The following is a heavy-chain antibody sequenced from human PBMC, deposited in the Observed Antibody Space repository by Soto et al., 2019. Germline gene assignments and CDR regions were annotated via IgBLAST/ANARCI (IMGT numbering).Heavy chain of an antibody. CDR3: AKDRGIVGATNYYYYGMDV. J-gene: IGHJ6*02. D-gene: IGHD1-26*01. CDR1: GFTFSSYA. Sequence: LRLSCAASGFTFSSYAMSWVRQAPGKGLEWVSAISGSGGSTYYADSVKGRFTISRDNSKNTLYLQMNSLRAEDTAVYYCAKDRGIVGATNYYYYGMDVWGQGTTVTVSS. V-gene: IGHV3-23*01. CDR2: ISGSGGST.